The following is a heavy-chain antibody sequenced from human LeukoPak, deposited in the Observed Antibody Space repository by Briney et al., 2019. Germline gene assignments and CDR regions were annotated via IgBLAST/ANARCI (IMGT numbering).Heavy chain of an antibody. Sequence: SETLSLTCIVSGGSTNSYYWSWIRQSGGKGLECIGRIYSSGSTVYNPSLNSRLTMSIDTSKNQFSLTPKSVTATDTAVYYCARVKASSTSWTFDQWGQGALVTVSS. CDR3: ARVKASSTSWTFDQ. V-gene: IGHV4-4*07. CDR2: IYSSGST. D-gene: IGHD2-2*01. CDR1: GGSTNSYY. J-gene: IGHJ4*02.